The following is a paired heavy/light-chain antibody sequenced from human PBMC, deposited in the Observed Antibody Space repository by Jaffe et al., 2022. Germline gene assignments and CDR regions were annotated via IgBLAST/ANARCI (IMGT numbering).Heavy chain of an antibody. Sequence: QVQLVQSGAEVKKPGSSVKVSCKASGGTFSSYAISWVRQAPGQGLEWMGGIIPIFGTANYAQKFQGRVTITADESTSTAYMELSSLRSEDTAVYYCARSITGTTFTSSRYYYYMDVWGKGTTVTVSS. CDR3: ARSITGTTFTSSRYYYYMDV. J-gene: IGHJ6*03. V-gene: IGHV1-69*01. CDR2: IIPIFGTA. CDR1: GGTFSSYA. D-gene: IGHD1-7*01.
Light chain of an antibody. CDR2: AAS. CDR1: QGISSW. V-gene: IGKV1-12*01. CDR3: QQANSFPLT. Sequence: DIQMTQSPSSVSASVGDRVTITCRASQGISSWLAWYQQKPGKAPKLLIYAASSLQSGVPSRFSGSGSGTDFTLTISSLQPEDFATYYCQQANSFPLTFGQGTRLEIK. J-gene: IGKJ5*01.